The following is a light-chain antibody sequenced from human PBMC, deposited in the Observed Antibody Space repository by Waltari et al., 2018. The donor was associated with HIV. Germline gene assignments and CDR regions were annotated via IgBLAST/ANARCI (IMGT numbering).Light chain of an antibody. V-gene: IGLV3-25*03. CDR2: KDS. J-gene: IGLJ2*01. CDR3: QSGHNSDSI. CDR1: ALSKHY. Sequence: SYQLTQAPSVSVSPGQTAKITCSGDALSKHYVYWYQQKPGQPPLMMIFKDSERPSEIPARFSASSSGSTYMLTISGVQAEDEADYYCQSGHNSDSIFGGGTKLTVL.